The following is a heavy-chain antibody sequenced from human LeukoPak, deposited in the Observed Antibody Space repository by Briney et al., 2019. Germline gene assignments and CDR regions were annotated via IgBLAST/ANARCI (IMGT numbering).Heavy chain of an antibody. D-gene: IGHD5-12*01. CDR2: IYYSGST. CDR1: GGSISSSSYY. CDR3: AKDSGYDRNYYYMDV. J-gene: IGHJ6*03. Sequence: SETLSLTCTVSGGSISSSSYYWGWIRQPPGKGLEWIGSIYYSGSTYYNPSLKSRVTISVDTSKNQFSLKLSSVTAADTAVYYCAKDSGYDRNYYYMDVWGKGTTVTVSS. V-gene: IGHV4-39*02.